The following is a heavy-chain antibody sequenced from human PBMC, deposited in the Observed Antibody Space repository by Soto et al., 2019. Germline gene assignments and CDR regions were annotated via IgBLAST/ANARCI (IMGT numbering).Heavy chain of an antibody. D-gene: IGHD5-12*01. Sequence: PSETLSPTCPFSGWPFSAYYWTRMRQPPGTGLEWIGEINHSGSTNYNPSLKSRVTISVDTSKNQFSLKLTSVTAADTAVYYCARSRDGYNYAFDIWGQGTMVT. CDR2: INHSGST. V-gene: IGHV4-34*01. CDR3: ARSRDGYNYAFDI. CDR1: GWPFSAYY. J-gene: IGHJ3*02.